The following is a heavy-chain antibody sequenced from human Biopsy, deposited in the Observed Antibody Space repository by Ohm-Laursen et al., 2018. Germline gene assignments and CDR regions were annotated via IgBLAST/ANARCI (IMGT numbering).Heavy chain of an antibody. J-gene: IGHJ1*01. D-gene: IGHD2/OR15-2a*01. CDR3: ASHPVLSGYFHH. Sequence: PSDTLSLTCTVSGASIDSYYWSWIRQPPGKGLEWIGYIYHAGASRYNSSLNSRVTISIDASENQFSLKLYSVTAADTAVYYCASHPVLSGYFHHWGQGTLVTVSS. V-gene: IGHV4-59*07. CDR2: IYHAGAS. CDR1: GASIDSYY.